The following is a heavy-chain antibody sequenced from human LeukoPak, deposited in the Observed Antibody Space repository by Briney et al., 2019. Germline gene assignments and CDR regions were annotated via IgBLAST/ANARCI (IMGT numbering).Heavy chain of an antibody. CDR2: ISYDGSNK. D-gene: IGHD2-2*01. CDR1: GFTFSSYA. CDR3: ARDLGCSTSSCRYNWFDP. V-gene: IGHV3-30*04. Sequence: GRSLRLSCAASGFTFSSYAMHWVRQAPGKGLEWVAVISYDGSNKYYADSVKGRFTISRDNSKNTLYLQMNSLRAEDTAVYHCARDLGCSTSSCRYNWFDPWGQGTLVTVSS. J-gene: IGHJ5*02.